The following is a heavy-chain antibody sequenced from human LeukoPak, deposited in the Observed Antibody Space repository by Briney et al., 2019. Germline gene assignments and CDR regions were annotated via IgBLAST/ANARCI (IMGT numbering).Heavy chain of an antibody. Sequence: SETLSLTCTVSGGSISSGGYYWSWIRQHPGKGLEWIGYIYYSGSTYYNPSLKSRVTISVDTSKNQFSLKLSSVTAADTAVYYCARFGGVTLGFDYWGQGTLVTVSS. D-gene: IGHD3-16*01. J-gene: IGHJ4*02. V-gene: IGHV4-31*03. CDR3: ARFGGVTLGFDY. CDR1: GGSISSGGYY. CDR2: IYYSGST.